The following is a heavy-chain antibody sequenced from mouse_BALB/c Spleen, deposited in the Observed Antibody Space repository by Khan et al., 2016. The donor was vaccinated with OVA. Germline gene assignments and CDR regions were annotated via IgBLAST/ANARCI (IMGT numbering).Heavy chain of an antibody. Sequence: QVQLQQSGAELVKPGASVKLSCKASGYTFTSYYMYWVKQRPGQGLEWIGEINPNNGGTNFNEKFKSKATLTVDKSSSTAYMQLNNLTSEDSAVYYGTRSGYGSFAYWGQGTLVTVSA. CDR2: INPNNGGT. J-gene: IGHJ3*01. CDR1: GYTFTSYY. D-gene: IGHD2-2*01. CDR3: TRSGYGSFAY. V-gene: IGHV1S81*02.